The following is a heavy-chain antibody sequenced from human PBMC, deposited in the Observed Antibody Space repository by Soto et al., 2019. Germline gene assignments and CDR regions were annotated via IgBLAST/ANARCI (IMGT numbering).Heavy chain of an antibody. J-gene: IGHJ4*02. Sequence: ASVKVSCKASGYTFVTYGISWVRQAPGQGLDWMGWISTYNGDTKYAHRLQGRVTMTTDTTTGTAYMELRSLRSDDTAVYYCARGLTEYYDKSGDYSLDDWGSGTLVIVSS. V-gene: IGHV1-18*01. CDR2: ISTYNGDT. CDR3: ARGLTEYYDKSGDYSLDD. CDR1: GYTFVTYG. D-gene: IGHD3-22*01.